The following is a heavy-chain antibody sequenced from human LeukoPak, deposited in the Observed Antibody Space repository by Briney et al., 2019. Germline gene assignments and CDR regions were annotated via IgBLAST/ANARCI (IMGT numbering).Heavy chain of an antibody. CDR1: GFIVSSNY. Sequence: GGSLRLSCAASGFIVSSNYMNRVRQAPGKGLEWISVLYSGDNTYHADSVKDRFTISRDNSKNTLYLQMNSLRAEDTAVYYCAGVGVGAPDYWGQGTLVTVSS. CDR3: AGVGVGAPDY. J-gene: IGHJ4*02. D-gene: IGHD1-26*01. CDR2: LYSGDNT. V-gene: IGHV3-53*01.